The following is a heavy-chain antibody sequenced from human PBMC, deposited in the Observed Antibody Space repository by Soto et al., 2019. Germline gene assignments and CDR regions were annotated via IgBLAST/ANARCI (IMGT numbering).Heavy chain of an antibody. D-gene: IGHD3-10*01. V-gene: IGHV3-21*01. Sequence: PGGSLRLSCAASGLTFSSYSMNWVRQAPGKGLEWVSSISSSSSYIYYADSVKGRFTISRDNAKNSLYLQMNSLRAEDTAVYYCARDPGSGFDYWGQGTLVTVSS. CDR2: ISSSSSYI. CDR3: ARDPGSGFDY. J-gene: IGHJ4*02. CDR1: GLTFSSYS.